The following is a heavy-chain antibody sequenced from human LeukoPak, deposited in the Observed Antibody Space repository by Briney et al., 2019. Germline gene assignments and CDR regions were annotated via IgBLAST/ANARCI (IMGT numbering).Heavy chain of an antibody. CDR2: INPNSGGT. CDR1: GYTFNTYY. D-gene: IGHD3-22*01. Sequence: ASVKVSCKASGYTFNTYYLHWVRQAPGQGLEWMGWINPNSGGTNYAQKFQGRVTMTRDTSISTAYMELSRLRSDDTAVYYCARQRTPNYYDNRPDAFDIWGQGTMVTVSS. J-gene: IGHJ3*02. V-gene: IGHV1-2*02. CDR3: ARQRTPNYYDNRPDAFDI.